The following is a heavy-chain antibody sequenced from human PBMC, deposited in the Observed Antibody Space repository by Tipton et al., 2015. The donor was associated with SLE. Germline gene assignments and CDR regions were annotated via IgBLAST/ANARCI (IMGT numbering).Heavy chain of an antibody. CDR2: IWYDGSNK. CDR1: GFTFSSYG. CDR3: SRSVSVYYGMDV. Sequence: SLRLSCAASGFTFSSYGMHWVRQAPGKGLEWVAVIWYDGSNKYYADSVKGRFTISRDNSKNTLYLQMKSLRAEDTAVYYCSRSVSVYYGMDVWGQGTTVTVSS. D-gene: IGHD3-3*01. J-gene: IGHJ6*02. V-gene: IGHV3-33*01.